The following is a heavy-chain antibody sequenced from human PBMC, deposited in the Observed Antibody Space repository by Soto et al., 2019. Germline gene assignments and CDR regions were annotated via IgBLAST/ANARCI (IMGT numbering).Heavy chain of an antibody. J-gene: IGHJ4*02. CDR3: ARGLSAVPSYLDY. CDR1: GFTFDDYV. D-gene: IGHD3-16*01. CDR2: ISWNSGNI. Sequence: EVQLVESGGGLVQPGRSLRLSCVASGFTFDDYVMQWVRQVPGKGLEWVSGISWNSGNIDYADSVKGRFTISRDNAMNYLYLPMNSLRPEDTALYYCARGLSAVPSYLDYWGQGTLVTVSS. V-gene: IGHV3-9*01.